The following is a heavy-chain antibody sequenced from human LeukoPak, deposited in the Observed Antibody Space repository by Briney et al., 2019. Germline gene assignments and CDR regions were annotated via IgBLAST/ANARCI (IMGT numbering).Heavy chain of an antibody. V-gene: IGHV3-7*01. Sequence: PGASLRLSCAASGFTFSSYAMSWVRQAPGKGLEWVANIKQDGSEKYYVDSVKGRFTISRDNAKNSLYLQMNSLRAEDTAVYYCARAPDRNWFDPWGQGTLVTVSS. CDR2: IKQDGSEK. CDR1: GFTFSSYA. CDR3: ARAPDRNWFDP. J-gene: IGHJ5*02.